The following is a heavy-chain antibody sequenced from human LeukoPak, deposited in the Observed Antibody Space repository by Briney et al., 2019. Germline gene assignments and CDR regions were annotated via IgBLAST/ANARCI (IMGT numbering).Heavy chain of an antibody. V-gene: IGHV3-74*01. CDR2: IYSDGSST. D-gene: IGHD3-22*01. J-gene: IGHJ3*02. CDR3: ASPVTMIVERDAFDI. CDR1: GFTFSSNW. Sequence: PGGSLRLSCAGSGFTFSSNWMHWVRQAPGKGLVWVSRIYSDGSSTFYADSVKGRFTISRDNAKNSLYLQMNSLRAEDTAVYYCASPVTMIVERDAFDIWGQGTMVTVSS.